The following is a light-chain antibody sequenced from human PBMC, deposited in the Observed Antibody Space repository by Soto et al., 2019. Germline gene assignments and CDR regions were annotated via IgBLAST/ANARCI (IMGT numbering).Light chain of an antibody. CDR2: KTY. CDR1: SSNIGSQF. CDR3: AAWDDSLRWV. Sequence: QSVLPQPPSASGTPGQTVTSSWSGSSSNIGSQFVYWYQQVPGTAPNLRIYKTYQRPPGVPYRFSGSKSGSSASLAISGLRAEDEADYCSAAWDDSLRWVFGGGTKLTVL. J-gene: IGLJ3*02. V-gene: IGLV1-47*01.